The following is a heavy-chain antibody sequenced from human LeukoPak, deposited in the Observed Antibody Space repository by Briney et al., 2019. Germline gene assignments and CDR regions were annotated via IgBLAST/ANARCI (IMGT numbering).Heavy chain of an antibody. J-gene: IGHJ4*02. CDR3: ANLDRHGGYGVCREGYYFDY. CDR2: LSRGGGTT. Sequence: TGGSLRLSCSGTRYNLIALAIHCSRQAPGKGLEWVSGLSRGGGTTNSADPVRGRFTISRYSSKKMVFLHMKSLKSDDTDISVYSCANLDRHGGYGVCREGYYFDYWGQGTPVTVSS. CDR1: RYNLIALA. D-gene: IGHD2-8*01. V-gene: IGHV3-23*01.